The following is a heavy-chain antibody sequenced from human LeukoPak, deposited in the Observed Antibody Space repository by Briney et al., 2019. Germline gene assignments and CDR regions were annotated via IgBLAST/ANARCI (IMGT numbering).Heavy chain of an antibody. Sequence: PSETLSLTCTVSGGSISSGSYYWSWIRQPPGKGLEWIGEINHSGSTNYNPSLKSRVTISVDTSKNQFSLKLSSVTAADTAVYYCARVGWELRGPTDYWGQGTLVTVSS. J-gene: IGHJ4*02. CDR1: GGSISSGSYY. D-gene: IGHD1-26*01. CDR2: INHSGST. CDR3: ARVGWELRGPTDY. V-gene: IGHV4-39*07.